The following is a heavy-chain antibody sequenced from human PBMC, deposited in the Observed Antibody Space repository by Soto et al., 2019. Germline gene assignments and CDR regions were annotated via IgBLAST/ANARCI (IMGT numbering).Heavy chain of an antibody. D-gene: IGHD3-3*01. Sequence: QVQLAQSGAEVKKPGSSVRVACQTSRGTFNTTPISWMRQAPGQGLEWLGDILPVFGMVNYAQQIQDRLNLTADESTTSVCMEVSRLPTEDTAVYFCATPRLRGRHYDFRSPPTASLYHYGLGVWGQGTTVIVSS. CDR3: ATPRLRGRHYDFRSPPTASLYHYGLGV. CDR2: ILPVFGMV. V-gene: IGHV1-69*01. J-gene: IGHJ6*02. CDR1: RGTFNTTP.